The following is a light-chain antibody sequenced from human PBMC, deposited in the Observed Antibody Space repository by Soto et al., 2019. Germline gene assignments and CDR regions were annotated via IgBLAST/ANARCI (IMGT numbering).Light chain of an antibody. V-gene: IGKV3-11*01. CDR3: QQRSNWPPKIT. J-gene: IGKJ5*01. CDR1: QSVDSY. CDR2: GAS. Sequence: EIVLTQSPASLSLSPGERATLSCRASQSVDSYLVWYQQKPGQAPRLLISGASNRATGIAARFSGSGSGTDFTLTISSLEPEDFAVYYCQQRSNWPPKITFGQGTRLEIK.